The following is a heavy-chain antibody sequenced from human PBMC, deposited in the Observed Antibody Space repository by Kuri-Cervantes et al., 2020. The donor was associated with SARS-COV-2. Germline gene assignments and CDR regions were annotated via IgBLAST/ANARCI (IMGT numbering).Heavy chain of an antibody. CDR1: GGTFSSYA. Sequence: SVKVSCKASGGTFSSYAISWVRQAPGQGLEWMGGIIPIFGTANYAQKFQGRVTITADESTSTAYMELSSLRSEDTAVYYCVEGAYDYVWGSYRHPPPLLFWGQGTLVTVSS. CDR2: IIPIFGTA. CDR3: VEGAYDYVWGSYRHPPPLLF. J-gene: IGHJ4*02. V-gene: IGHV1-69*13. D-gene: IGHD3-16*02.